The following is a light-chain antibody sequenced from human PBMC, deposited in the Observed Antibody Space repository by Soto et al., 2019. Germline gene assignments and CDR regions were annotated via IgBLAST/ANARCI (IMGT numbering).Light chain of an antibody. Sequence: QSVLTHPHSVSGAPGQRVTISCTGSSSNIGAGYDVHWYQQLPGTAPKLLIYGNSNRPSGVPDRFSGSKSGTSASLAITGLQAEDEADYYCQSYDSSLSGFYVFGTGTKVTV. V-gene: IGLV1-40*01. J-gene: IGLJ1*01. CDR2: GNS. CDR3: QSYDSSLSGFYV. CDR1: SSNIGAGYD.